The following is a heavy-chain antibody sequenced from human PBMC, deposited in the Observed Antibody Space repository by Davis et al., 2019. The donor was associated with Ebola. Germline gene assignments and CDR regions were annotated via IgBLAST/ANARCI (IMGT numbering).Heavy chain of an antibody. CDR1: GFTFSSSA. J-gene: IGHJ6*02. V-gene: IGHV3-30*04. D-gene: IGHD4-17*01. Sequence: GGSLRLSCAASGFTFSSSAMHWVRQAPGKGLEWVAIISYDGSNKYYADSVKGRFTISRDNSKDTLYLQMNILRAEDTAVYYCARVLEVTNYYYYGMDVWGQGTTVTVSS. CDR3: ARVLEVTNYYYYGMDV. CDR2: ISYDGSNK.